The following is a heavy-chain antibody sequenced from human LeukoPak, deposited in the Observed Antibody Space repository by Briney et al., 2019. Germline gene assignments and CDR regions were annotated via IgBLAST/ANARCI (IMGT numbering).Heavy chain of an antibody. J-gene: IGHJ5*02. CDR2: INPSGGST. V-gene: IGHV1-46*01. D-gene: IGHD2-2*01. CDR3: AREPVVPAAVSWFDP. Sequence: ASVKVSCKASGYTFTSYYMHWVRQAPGQGLEWMGIINPSGGSTSYAQKFQGRVTMTRDMSTSTVYMELSSLRSEDTAVYYCAREPVVPAAVSWFDPWGQGTLVTVSS. CDR1: GYTFTSYY.